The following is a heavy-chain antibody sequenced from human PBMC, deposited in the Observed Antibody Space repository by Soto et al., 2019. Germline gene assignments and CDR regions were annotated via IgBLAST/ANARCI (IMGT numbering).Heavy chain of an antibody. J-gene: IGHJ4*02. V-gene: IGHV3-30-3*01. CDR1: GFTFSSYA. CDR3: ASPRLSSDGTTPIEY. Sequence: QVQLVESGGGVVQPGRSLRLSCAASGFTFSSYAMHWVRQAPGKGLEWVAVISYDGSNKYYADSVKGRFTISRDNSKNPLYLQMNSLRAEDTAVDYCASPRLSSDGTTPIEYWGQGTLVTVSS. CDR2: ISYDGSNK. D-gene: IGHD1-1*01.